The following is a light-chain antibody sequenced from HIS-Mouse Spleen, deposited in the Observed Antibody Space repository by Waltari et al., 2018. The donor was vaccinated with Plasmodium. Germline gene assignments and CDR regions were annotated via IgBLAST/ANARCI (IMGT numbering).Light chain of an antibody. V-gene: IGKV3-11*01. CDR2: AAS. CDR1: QSVSSY. J-gene: IGKJ1*01. CDR3: QQRSNWRT. Sequence: EIVLTQSPATLSLSPGERATLSCRASQSVSSYLAWYQQKPGQAPRLLIYAASKRATGIPARVSGSGSGTDFTLTISSLEPEDFAVYYCQQRSNWRTFGQGTKVEIK.